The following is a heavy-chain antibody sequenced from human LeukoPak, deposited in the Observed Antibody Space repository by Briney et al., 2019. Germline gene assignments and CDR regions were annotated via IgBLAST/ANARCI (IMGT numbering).Heavy chain of an antibody. V-gene: IGHV1-2*02. D-gene: IGHD5-12*01. CDR1: GYTFTSYD. J-gene: IGHJ4*02. CDR3: ARADEWLLYLDY. Sequence: ASVKVSCKASGYTFTSYDINWVRQATGQGLEWMGWINPNSGGTNYAQKFQGRVTMTRDASISTAYMELSRLRSDDTAVYYCARADEWLLYLDYWGQGTLVTVSS. CDR2: INPNSGGT.